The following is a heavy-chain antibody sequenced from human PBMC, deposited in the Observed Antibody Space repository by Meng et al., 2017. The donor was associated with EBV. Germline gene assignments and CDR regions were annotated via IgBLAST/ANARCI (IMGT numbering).Heavy chain of an antibody. CDR2: LIPMSGAP. CDR3: ASESGRGFTPDF. Sequence: QVEVEQLGGEVKRPGGSVKISRQTSGGPLRSDAVSWVRQGPGQGLEWLGGLIPMSGAPHYAQKFQDRVTITADEYTRTHYMELSSLRSDDTAMYYCASESGRGFTPDFWGQGTLVTVSS. J-gene: IGHJ4*02. V-gene: IGHV1-69*01. CDR1: GGPLRSDA. D-gene: IGHD3-10*01.